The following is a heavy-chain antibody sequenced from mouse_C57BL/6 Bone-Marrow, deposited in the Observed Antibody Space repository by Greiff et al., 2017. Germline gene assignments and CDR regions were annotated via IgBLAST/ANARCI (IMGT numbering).Heavy chain of an antibody. V-gene: IGHV2-2*01. CDR3: ARDYYGRFAY. CDR2: IWSGGST. J-gene: IGHJ3*01. D-gene: IGHD1-1*01. CDR1: GFSLTSYG. Sequence: QVQLQQSGPGLVQPSQSLSITCTVSGFSLTSYGVHWVRQSPGKGLEWLGVIWSGGSTDYNAAFISRLSISKDNSKSQVFFNMNSMQADATAIYYGARDYYGRFAYWGQGTLVTVSA.